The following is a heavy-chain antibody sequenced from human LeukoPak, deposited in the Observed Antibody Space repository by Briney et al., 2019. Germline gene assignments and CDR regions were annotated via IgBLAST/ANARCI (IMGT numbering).Heavy chain of an antibody. D-gene: IGHD5/OR15-5a*01. V-gene: IGHV4-61*01. Sequence: SETLSLTCTVSGGSVSSGSYYWSWIRQPPGKGLEWIGYIYYSGSTNYNPSLKSRVTISVDTSKNQFSLKLSSVTAADTAVYYCARDLGRGYSVYDYVAAFDIWGQGTMVTVSS. CDR2: IYYSGST. J-gene: IGHJ3*02. CDR1: GGSVSSGSYY. CDR3: ARDLGRGYSVYDYVAAFDI.